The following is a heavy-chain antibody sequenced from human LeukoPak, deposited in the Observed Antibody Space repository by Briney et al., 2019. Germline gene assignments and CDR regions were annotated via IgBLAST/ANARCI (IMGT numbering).Heavy chain of an antibody. D-gene: IGHD4-17*01. J-gene: IGHJ4*02. V-gene: IGHV3-21*01. CDR2: ISGSSSYI. CDR3: ARGSEKGTVTTFDY. CDR1: GFTFSNHG. Sequence: PGGSLRLSCAASGFTFSNHGMHWVRQAPGKGLEWVSSISGSSSYIYYADSVKGRFTISRDNAKNSLYLQMNSLRAEDTAVYYCARGSEKGTVTTFDYWGQGTLVTVSS.